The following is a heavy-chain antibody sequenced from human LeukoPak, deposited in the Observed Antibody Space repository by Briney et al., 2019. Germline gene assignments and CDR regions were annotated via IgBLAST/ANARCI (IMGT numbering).Heavy chain of an antibody. D-gene: IGHD3-3*01. CDR1: GFTFSSYA. Sequence: GGSLRLSCVASGFTFSSYAMHWVRQAPGKGLEYVSAISSIGATTYYANSVKGRFSISRDNSKNTVYLQVGSLRAEDMAVYYCARVYFWSGYFDYWGQGTLVTVSS. CDR3: ARVYFWSGYFDY. J-gene: IGHJ4*02. CDR2: ISSIGATT. V-gene: IGHV3-64*01.